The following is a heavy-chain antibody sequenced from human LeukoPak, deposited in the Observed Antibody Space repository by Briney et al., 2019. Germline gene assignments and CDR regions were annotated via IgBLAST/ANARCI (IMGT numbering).Heavy chain of an antibody. CDR2: IWYDGSNK. J-gene: IGHJ3*02. V-gene: IGHV3-33*01. Sequence: TVRSLRLSCAASGFTFSSYGMHWVRQAPGKGLEWVAVIWYDGSNKYYADSVKRRFTISRDNSKNTLYLQMNSLRGEDTAVYYCARESVGDSSGYTDAFDIWGQGTMVTVSS. CDR1: GFTFSSYG. CDR3: ARESVGDSSGYTDAFDI. D-gene: IGHD3-22*01.